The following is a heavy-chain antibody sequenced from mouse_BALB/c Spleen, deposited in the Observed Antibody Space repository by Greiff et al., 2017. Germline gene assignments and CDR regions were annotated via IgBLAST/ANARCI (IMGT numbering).Heavy chain of an antibody. D-gene: IGHD1-1*01. CDR2: INSNGGST. V-gene: IGHV5-6-3*01. CDR1: GFTFSSYG. J-gene: IGHJ4*01. CDR3: ARGYYYGSSYDAMDY. Sequence: EVMLVESGGGLVQPGGSLKLSCAASGFTFSSYGMSWVRQTPDKRLELVATINSNGGSTYYPDSVKGRFTISRDNAKNTLYLQMSSLKSEDTAMYYCARGYYYGSSYDAMDYWGQGTSVTVSS.